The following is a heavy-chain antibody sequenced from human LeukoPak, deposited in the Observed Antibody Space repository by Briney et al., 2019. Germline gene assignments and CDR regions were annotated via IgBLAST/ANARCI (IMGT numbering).Heavy chain of an antibody. V-gene: IGHV1-2*02. CDR2: INPNSGGT. CDR1: GYTFTGYY. J-gene: IGHJ6*03. CDR3: ARDGVYCSSTSCYYYYYMDV. D-gene: IGHD2-2*01. Sequence: GASVKVSCKASGYTFTGYYMHWVRQAPGQGLEWMGWINPNSGGTNYAQKFQGRVTTTRDTSISTAYMEVSRLRSDDTAVYYCARDGVYCSSTSCYYYYYMDVWGKGTTVTVSS.